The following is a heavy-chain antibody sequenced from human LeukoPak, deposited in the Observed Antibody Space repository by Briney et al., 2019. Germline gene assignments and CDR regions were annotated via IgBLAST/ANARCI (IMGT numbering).Heavy chain of an antibody. J-gene: IGHJ4*02. CDR3: ARRGGYSYDFDY. Sequence: SETLSLTCAVYGGSISSYYWSWIRQPPGKGLGWIGYIYYSGSTNYNPSLKSRVTISVDTSKNQFSLKLSSVTAADTAVYYCARRGGYSYDFDYWGQGTLVTVPS. D-gene: IGHD5-18*01. CDR2: IYYSGST. V-gene: IGHV4-59*01. CDR1: GGSISSYY.